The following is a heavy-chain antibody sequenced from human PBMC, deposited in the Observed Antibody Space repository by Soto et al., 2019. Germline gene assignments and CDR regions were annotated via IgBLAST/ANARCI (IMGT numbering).Heavy chain of an antibody. Sequence: SETLSLTCTVSGGSISSGDYYWSWIRQPPGKGLEWIGYIYYSGSTYYNPSLKSRVTISVDTSKSQFSLKLSSVTAADTAVYYCARVSSSYLSGYYGMDVWGQGTTVTVSS. CDR1: GGSISSGDYY. D-gene: IGHD6-13*01. CDR3: ARVSSSYLSGYYGMDV. CDR2: IYYSGST. J-gene: IGHJ6*02. V-gene: IGHV4-30-4*01.